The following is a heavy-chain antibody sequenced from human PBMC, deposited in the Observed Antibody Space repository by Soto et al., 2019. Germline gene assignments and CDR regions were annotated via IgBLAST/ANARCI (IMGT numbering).Heavy chain of an antibody. V-gene: IGHV3-66*01. Sequence: GGSLRLSCAASGFTVSSNYMSWVRQAPGKGLEWVSVIYSGGSTYYADSVKGRFTISRDNSKNTLYLQMNSLRAEDTAVYYCARGGARFLNDYYYYMDVWGKGTTVTVSS. CDR1: GFTVSSNY. J-gene: IGHJ6*03. CDR2: IYSGGST. CDR3: ARGGARFLNDYYYYMDV. D-gene: IGHD1-26*01.